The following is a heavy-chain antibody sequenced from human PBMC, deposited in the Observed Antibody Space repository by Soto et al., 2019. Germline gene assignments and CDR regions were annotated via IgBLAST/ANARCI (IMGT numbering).Heavy chain of an antibody. CDR2: IYYSGST. CDR1: GGSISSYY. J-gene: IGHJ4*02. D-gene: IGHD4-17*01. CDR3: ASDVSGDYYFDY. Sequence: SEILSLTCTVSGGSISSYYWSWIRQPPGKGLEWIGYIYYSGSTNYNPSLKSRVTISVDTSKNQFSLKLSSVTAADTAVYYCASDVSGDYYFDYWGQGTLVPVSS. V-gene: IGHV4-59*01.